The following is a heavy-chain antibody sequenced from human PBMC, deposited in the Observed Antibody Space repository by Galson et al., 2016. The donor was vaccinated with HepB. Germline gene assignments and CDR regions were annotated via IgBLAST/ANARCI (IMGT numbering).Heavy chain of an antibody. CDR1: GFIFSSYD. CDR3: AKDHHWNYVHSYYGMDL. J-gene: IGHJ6*02. D-gene: IGHD1-7*01. CDR2: ISFDGSNT. V-gene: IGHV3-30*18. Sequence: SLRLSCAASGFIFSSYDMYWVRQAPSKGLEWVAVISFDGSNTYYADSVKGRFTISGDNSNNTLYLQMNSLRAEDTAVYYCAKDHHWNYVHSYYGMDLWGQGTTVTVSS.